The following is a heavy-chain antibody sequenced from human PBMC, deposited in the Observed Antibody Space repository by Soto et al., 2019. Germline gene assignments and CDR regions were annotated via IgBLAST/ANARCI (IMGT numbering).Heavy chain of an antibody. J-gene: IGHJ6*02. D-gene: IGHD3-10*01. Sequence: QVQLQESGPGLVKPSQTLSLTCTVSGGSISSGGYYWSWIRQHPGKGLEWIGYIYYSGSTYYNPSLKSRVTISVDTSKNQVSLKLSSVTAADTAVYYCARDRGVRGVTPYGMDVWGQGTTVTVSS. CDR2: IYYSGST. CDR3: ARDRGVRGVTPYGMDV. CDR1: GGSISSGGYY. V-gene: IGHV4-31*03.